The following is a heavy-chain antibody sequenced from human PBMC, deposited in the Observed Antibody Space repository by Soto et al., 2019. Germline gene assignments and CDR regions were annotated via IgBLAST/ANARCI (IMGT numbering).Heavy chain of an antibody. D-gene: IGHD6-19*01. V-gene: IGHV3-21*01. Sequence: GGSLRLSCAPSGFTFSRYSMNWVRQAPGKGLEWVSSISSSSSYIYYEDSVKGRFTISRDNAKNSLYLQMDSRRAEDTAVYFCARDGGQQWLGPYGMDVWGQGTTVTVSS. CDR1: GFTFSRYS. J-gene: IGHJ6*02. CDR2: ISSSSSYI. CDR3: ARDGGQQWLGPYGMDV.